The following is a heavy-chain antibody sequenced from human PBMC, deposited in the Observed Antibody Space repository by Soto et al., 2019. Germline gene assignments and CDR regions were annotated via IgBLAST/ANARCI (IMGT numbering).Heavy chain of an antibody. CDR2: ISAGGGST. CDR1: GFTFRNYA. Sequence: EVQLLESGGGLVQPGGSLRLSCAASGFTFRNYAMSWVRQAPGKGLEWVSAISAGGGSTYYADSVKGRFTISRDNSKNTLYLQMNSLRAGDTAIYYCAKDTEEWVSVKGAFDIWGQGTMVTVSS. J-gene: IGHJ3*02. D-gene: IGHD3-3*01. V-gene: IGHV3-23*01. CDR3: AKDTEEWVSVKGAFDI.